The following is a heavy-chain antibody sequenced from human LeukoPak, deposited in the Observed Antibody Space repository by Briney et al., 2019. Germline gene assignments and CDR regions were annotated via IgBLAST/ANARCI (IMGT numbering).Heavy chain of an antibody. Sequence: SETLSLTCTVSGGSVDNYYWSWVRQPPGKGLEWIGYIYYSGSTNCNPSLKSRVTISVDTSKNQFSLKMSSVTAADTAVYYCARGSGGFVYWGQGTLVTVSS. CDR1: GGSVDNYY. D-gene: IGHD6-25*01. CDR2: IYYSGST. J-gene: IGHJ4*02. CDR3: ARGSGGFVY. V-gene: IGHV4-59*02.